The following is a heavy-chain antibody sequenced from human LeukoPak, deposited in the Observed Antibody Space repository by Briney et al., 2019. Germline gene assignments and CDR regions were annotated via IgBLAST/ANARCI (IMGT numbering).Heavy chain of an antibody. J-gene: IGHJ4*02. CDR2: INHSGST. D-gene: IGHD3-22*01. CDR3: ARLHYYDTDLDY. Sequence: GSLRLSCAASGFTFSDYYMSWIRQAPGKGLEWIGEINHSGSTNYNPSLKSRVTISVDTSKNQFSLKLSSVTAADTAVYYCARLHYYDTDLDYWGQGTLVTVSS. CDR1: GFTFSDYY. V-gene: IGHV4-34*01.